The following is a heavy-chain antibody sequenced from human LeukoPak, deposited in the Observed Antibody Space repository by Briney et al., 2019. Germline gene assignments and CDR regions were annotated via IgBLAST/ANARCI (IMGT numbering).Heavy chain of an antibody. CDR3: ARGRWLQLWGDY. D-gene: IGHD5-18*01. Sequence: ASVKVSCKASGYTFTDYYIHWVRQAPGQGPEWMGWINSNTGDTEYAQKFQDRVTLTQDTSISTAYMELSRLESDDTAVFYCARGRWLQLWGDYWGQGTPLTVSS. V-gene: IGHV1-2*02. J-gene: IGHJ4*02. CDR1: GYTFTDYY. CDR2: INSNTGDT.